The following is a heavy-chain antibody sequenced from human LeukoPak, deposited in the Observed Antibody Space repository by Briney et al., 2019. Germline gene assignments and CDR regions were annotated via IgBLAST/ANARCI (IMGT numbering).Heavy chain of an antibody. CDR3: TREEVAMVYFDY. Sequence: GSLSLFFAASGFHFSSYAMYWVRPAPGKGLEWGAVISYDGSNKYYADSVKGRFTISRDNSKNTLYLQMNSLRAEDTAVYYCTREEVAMVYFDYWGQGTLVTVSS. D-gene: IGHD5-18*01. CDR2: ISYDGSNK. J-gene: IGHJ4*02. CDR1: GFHFSSYA. V-gene: IGHV3-30-3*01.